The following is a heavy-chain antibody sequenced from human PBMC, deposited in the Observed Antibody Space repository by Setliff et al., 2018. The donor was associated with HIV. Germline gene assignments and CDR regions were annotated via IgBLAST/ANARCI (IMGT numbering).Heavy chain of an antibody. Sequence: LRLSCAASGFTFSSYAMTWVRQAPGKGLEWVSDITSYYVDSVKGRFTISRDKSKNTLYLQMSSLRAEDTGIYYCAKQGRGYSGYDSYFDSWGQGTLVTVSS. CDR2: ITS. V-gene: IGHV3-23*01. J-gene: IGHJ4*02. CDR3: AKQGRGYSGYDSYFDS. CDR1: GFTFSSYA. D-gene: IGHD5-12*01.